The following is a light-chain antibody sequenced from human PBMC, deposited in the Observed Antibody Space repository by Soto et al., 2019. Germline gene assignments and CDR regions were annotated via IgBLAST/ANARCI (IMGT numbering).Light chain of an antibody. J-gene: IGKJ1*01. CDR2: AAF. V-gene: IGKV1-6*01. CDR3: LQYYNFSWT. Sequence: AIQMTQSPSSLSASVGDRVTITCRASQDIRNDLAWYQQKPGQAPHLLIFAAFNLQSGVPSRFSGGGSGTHFTLTISSLQPDDFATYYCLQYYNFSWTFDQGTKVDIK. CDR1: QDIRND.